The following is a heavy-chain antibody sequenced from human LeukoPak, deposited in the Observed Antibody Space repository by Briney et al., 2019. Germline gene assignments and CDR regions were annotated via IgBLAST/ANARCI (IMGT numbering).Heavy chain of an antibody. J-gene: IGHJ3*02. CDR1: GFTFSSYA. Sequence: GRSLRLSCAASGFTFSSYAMHWVRQAPGKGLEWVTVISYDGSNKYYADSVKGRFTISRDNSKNTLYLQMNSLRAEDTAVYYCARDERTHAFDIWGQGTMVTVSS. CDR2: ISYDGSNK. V-gene: IGHV3-30*04. CDR3: ARDERTHAFDI.